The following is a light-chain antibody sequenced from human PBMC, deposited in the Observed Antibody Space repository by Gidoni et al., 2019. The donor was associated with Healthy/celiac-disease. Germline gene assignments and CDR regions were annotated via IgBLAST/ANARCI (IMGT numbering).Light chain of an antibody. CDR2: YAS. Sequence: IVLTQSPDFQSVTPKEKVTITCRDSQSIVSSLHWYQQKPDQSPKLHIKYASQTFSGVPSRFSGSGTGTDFTLTIKSLEAEDAETYYCHQSSSFSTFGQGTKVEIK. V-gene: IGKV6-21*01. CDR3: HQSSSFST. CDR1: QSIVSS. J-gene: IGKJ1*01.